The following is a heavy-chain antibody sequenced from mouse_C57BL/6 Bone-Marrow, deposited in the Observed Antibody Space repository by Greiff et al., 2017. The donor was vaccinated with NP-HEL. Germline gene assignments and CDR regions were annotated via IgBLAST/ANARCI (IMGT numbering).Heavy chain of an antibody. V-gene: IGHV2-3*01. Sequence: VKVVESGPGLVAPSQSLSITCTVSGFSLTSYGVSWVRQPPGKGLEWLGVIWGDGSTNYHSALLSRLSISKDNSKRQVFLKLTRLQTYDTATYYCAKITTVVASSYYAMSCWGQGTSVTVSS. D-gene: IGHD1-1*01. J-gene: IGHJ4*01. CDR2: IWGDGST. CDR1: GFSLTSYG. CDR3: AKITTVVASSYYAMSC.